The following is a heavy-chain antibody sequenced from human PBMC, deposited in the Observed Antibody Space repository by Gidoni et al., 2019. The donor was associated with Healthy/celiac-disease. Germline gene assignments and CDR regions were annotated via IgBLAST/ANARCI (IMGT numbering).Heavy chain of an antibody. D-gene: IGHD4-4*01. Sequence: EVQLVESGGGLVKPGGSLRLSCAASGFTFSNAWMSWVRQAPGKGLEWVGRIKSKTDGGTTDYAAPVKGRFTISRDDSKNTLYLQMNSLKTEDTAVYYCTTVDDYRSPRSVDVWGQGTTVTVSS. V-gene: IGHV3-15*01. J-gene: IGHJ6*02. CDR1: GFTFSNAW. CDR2: IKSKTDGGTT. CDR3: TTVDDYRSPRSVDV.